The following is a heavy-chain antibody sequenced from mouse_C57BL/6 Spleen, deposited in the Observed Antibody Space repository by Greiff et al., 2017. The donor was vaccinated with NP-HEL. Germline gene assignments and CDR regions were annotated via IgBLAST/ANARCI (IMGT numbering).Heavy chain of an antibody. J-gene: IGHJ2*02. CDR2: IRSKSKNYAT. CDR1: GFSFNTYA. CDR3: GRGEIYYYSSRYSIDY. D-gene: IGHD1-1*01. Sequence: DVQLVESGGGLVQPKGSLKLSCAASGFSFNTYAMNWVRQAPGKGLEWVARIRSKSKNYATYYADSVKDSFTISRDDSESMLYLQMNSLKTEDTAMYYCGRGEIYYYSSRYSIDYWGQGTSLTVSS. V-gene: IGHV10-1*01.